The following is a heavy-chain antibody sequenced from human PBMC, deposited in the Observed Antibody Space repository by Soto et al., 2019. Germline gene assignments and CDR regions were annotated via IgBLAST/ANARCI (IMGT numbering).Heavy chain of an antibody. CDR2: IYYSGTT. D-gene: IGHD2-8*01. Sequence: SETLSLTCTVSGGSVSSGGYYWSWIRQHPGTGLEWIGYIYYSGTTYFNPSLKSRASISLDTSKNEFSLKLSSVTAADTAVYYCARRALPQCINGVCYKDGFWDYWGQGALVTVSS. CDR1: GGSVSSGGYY. V-gene: IGHV4-31*03. J-gene: IGHJ4*02. CDR3: ARRALPQCINGVCYKDGFWDY.